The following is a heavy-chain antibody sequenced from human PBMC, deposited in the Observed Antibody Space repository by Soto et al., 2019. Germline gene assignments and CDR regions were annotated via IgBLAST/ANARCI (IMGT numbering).Heavy chain of an antibody. D-gene: IGHD6-19*01. CDR3: ARGSSGLYDY. CDR2: FYSGDSDT. V-gene: IGHV5-51*01. Sequence: PGESLKISCKGSGYSFANYCIAWVRQMPGKGLEWMGIFYSGDSDTRYSPSFQGQVVISGDKSINTAYLQWTSLKASDTAMYYCARGSSGLYDYWGQGTLVTVSS. J-gene: IGHJ4*02. CDR1: GYSFANYC.